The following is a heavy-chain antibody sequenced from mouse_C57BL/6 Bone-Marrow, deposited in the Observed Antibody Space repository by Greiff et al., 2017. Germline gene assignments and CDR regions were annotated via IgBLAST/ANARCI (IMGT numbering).Heavy chain of an antibody. CDR1: GYTFTSYW. CDR2: IDPSDSYT. D-gene: IGHD1-1*01. J-gene: IGHJ1*03. V-gene: IGHV1-69*01. Sequence: QVQLQQPGAELVMPGASVKLSCKASGYTFTSYWMHWVKQRPGQGLEWIGKIDPSDSYTNYNQKFKGKYTLTVDKSSSTAYMQLSSLTTEESAVYYCARGVYYGSSWYFDVWGTGTTVTVSS. CDR3: ARGVYYGSSWYFDV.